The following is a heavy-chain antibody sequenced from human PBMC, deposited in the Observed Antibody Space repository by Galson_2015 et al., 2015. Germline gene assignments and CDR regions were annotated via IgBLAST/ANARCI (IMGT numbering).Heavy chain of an antibody. V-gene: IGHV2-5*02. J-gene: IGHJ4*02. CDR2: IYWDDDK. CDR3: AHSQTAAAFDY. D-gene: IGHD6-13*01. Sequence: PALVKPTQTLTLTCTFSGFSLSTSVVGVGWFRQPPGKALEWLALIYWDDDKRYSPSLKSRLTITKDTSKNQVVLTMTNMDPVDTATYYCAHSQTAAAFDYWGQGTLVTVSS. CDR1: GFSLSTSVVG.